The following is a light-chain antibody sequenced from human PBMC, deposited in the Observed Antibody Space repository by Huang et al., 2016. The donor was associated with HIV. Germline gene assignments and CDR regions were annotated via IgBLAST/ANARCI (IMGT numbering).Light chain of an antibody. J-gene: IGKJ1*01. Sequence: EIVLIQSPATLSLSQGEGATLSCRASQSIGSYLAWYQQIPGQAPRLLIYDASIRATGIPARFSGRGSGTDFTLTISSLEPEDFAVYYCQQRNNWPPWTFGRGTKVELK. V-gene: IGKV3-11*01. CDR3: QQRNNWPPWT. CDR2: DAS. CDR1: QSIGSY.